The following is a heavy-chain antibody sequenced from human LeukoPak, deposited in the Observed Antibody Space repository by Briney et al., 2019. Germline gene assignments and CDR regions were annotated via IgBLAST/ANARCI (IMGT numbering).Heavy chain of an antibody. CDR2: ISSSHSTI. CDR1: GFRFNDYY. CDR3: ARLYYQLLPYFDY. D-gene: IGHD3-10*01. Sequence: PGGSLRLSCAASGFRFNDYYMSWIRQAPGKGLEWIGYISSSHSTIYYADSMKDRFTISRDNAENTLYLQMINLRAEDTAVYYCARLYYQLLPYFDYWGQGTLVTVAS. V-gene: IGHV3-11*04. J-gene: IGHJ4*02.